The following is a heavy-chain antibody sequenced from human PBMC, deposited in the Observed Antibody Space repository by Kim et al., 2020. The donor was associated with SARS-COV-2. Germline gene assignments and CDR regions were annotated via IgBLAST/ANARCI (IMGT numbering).Heavy chain of an antibody. CDR2: INPNSGGT. CDR1: GYTFTGYY. J-gene: IGHJ5*02. CDR3: ARDPLTIEADWFDP. V-gene: IGHV1-2*06. Sequence: ASVKVSCKASGYTFTGYYMHWVRQAPGQGLEWMGRINPNSGGTNYAQKFQGRVTMTRDTSISTAYMELSRLRSDDTAVYYCARDPLTIEADWFDPWGQGTLVTVSS. D-gene: IGHD3-9*01.